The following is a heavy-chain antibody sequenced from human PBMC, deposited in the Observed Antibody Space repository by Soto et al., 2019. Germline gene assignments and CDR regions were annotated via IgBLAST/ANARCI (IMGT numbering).Heavy chain of an antibody. CDR1: GDSITTSDYY. CDR3: ARTVDFWSGYYPY. CDR2: IYYSGSS. Sequence: PSETLSLTCSVSGDSITTSDYYWSWIRQPPWKGLEWLGYIYYSGSSYYNPSLKGRATISVDTSKNQFSLKLSSVTAADTAMYYCARTVDFWSGYYPYWGPGXLVTVSS. J-gene: IGHJ4*02. D-gene: IGHD3-3*01. V-gene: IGHV4-30-4*01.